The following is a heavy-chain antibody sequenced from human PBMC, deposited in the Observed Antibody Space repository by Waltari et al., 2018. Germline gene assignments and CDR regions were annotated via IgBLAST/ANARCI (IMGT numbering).Heavy chain of an antibody. CDR3: ARGVAAAVYSYYYYMDV. D-gene: IGHD6-13*01. CDR2: ISSSSSSI. Sequence: EVQLVESGGGLVKPGGSLRLSCAASGFTFSSYSMNWVRQAPGKGLEWVASISSSSSSIDYADSVKGLFTISRDNAQNSLYLQMNSLRAEDTAVYYCARGVAAAVYSYYYYMDVWGKGTTVTVSS. J-gene: IGHJ6*03. CDR1: GFTFSSYS. V-gene: IGHV3-21*01.